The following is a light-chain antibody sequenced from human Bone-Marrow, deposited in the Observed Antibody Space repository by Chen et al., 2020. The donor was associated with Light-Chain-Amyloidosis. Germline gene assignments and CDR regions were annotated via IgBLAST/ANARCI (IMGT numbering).Light chain of an antibody. CDR1: SGDVGGYDV. V-gene: IGLV2-11*02. Sequence: SALPQPRSVSGSPGQSVTISCSRTSGDVGGYDVVSWYQQYPVKAPKLSIYDVSKPPSGVPDRFSGSKSGNTASLTISGLQAADEADYYCCSTAGRSTLVFGGGTTLTVL. J-gene: IGLJ2*01. CDR3: CSTAGRSTLV. CDR2: DVS.